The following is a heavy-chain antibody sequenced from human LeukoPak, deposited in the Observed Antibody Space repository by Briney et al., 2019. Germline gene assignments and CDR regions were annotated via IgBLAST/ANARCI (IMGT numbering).Heavy chain of an antibody. CDR1: GYTFTGYY. V-gene: IGHV1-2*02. Sequence: GASVKVSCKASGYTFTGYYMHWVRQAPGQGLEWMGWINPNSGGTNYAQKFQGRVTMTRDTSISTAYMELSRLRSDDTAVYHCARGGVVVPAAKDYWGQGTLVTVSS. D-gene: IGHD2-2*01. CDR3: ARGGVVVPAAKDY. J-gene: IGHJ4*02. CDR2: INPNSGGT.